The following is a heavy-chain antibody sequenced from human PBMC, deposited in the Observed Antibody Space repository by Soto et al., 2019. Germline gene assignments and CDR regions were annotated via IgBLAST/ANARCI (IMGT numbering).Heavy chain of an antibody. CDR2: MNPNSGNT. D-gene: IGHD2-15*01. J-gene: IGHJ4*02. Sequence: QVQLVQSGAEVKKPGASVKVSCKASGYTFTSFDINWVRQATGQGLEWMGWMNPNSGNTGYARNFQGRVTMTRNTSTSTAYMELSSLRSEDTAVYYCAMLGYCSGGSCFWGQGTLVTVSS. CDR3: AMLGYCSGGSCF. V-gene: IGHV1-8*01. CDR1: GYTFTSFD.